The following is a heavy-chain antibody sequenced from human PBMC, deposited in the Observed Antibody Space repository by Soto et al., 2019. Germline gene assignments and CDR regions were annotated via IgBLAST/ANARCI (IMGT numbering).Heavy chain of an antibody. V-gene: IGHV1-18*01. CDR3: ARDRGVAPPVAGNTHYYYYMDV. D-gene: IGHD6-19*01. CDR1: GYSFTNYG. J-gene: IGHJ6*03. Sequence: QDQLVQSGVEVKKPGASVKVSCKASGYSFTNYGITWVRQAPGQRFEWRGWISAYNGNTNYAQKLQGRANMTKDASTSTAYMDLRGMRSDDTAVYYCARDRGVAPPVAGNTHYYYYMDVWGKGTTVTVSS. CDR2: ISAYNGNT.